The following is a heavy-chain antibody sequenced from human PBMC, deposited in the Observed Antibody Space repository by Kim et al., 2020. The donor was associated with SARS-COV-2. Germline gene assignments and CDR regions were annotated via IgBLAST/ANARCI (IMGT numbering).Heavy chain of an antibody. V-gene: IGHV3-7*01. J-gene: IGHJ6*02. CDR2: IKQDGSEK. D-gene: IGHD2-15*01. CDR3: ARARVVVAATQYYYYYYGMDV. Sequence: GGSLRLSCAASGFTFSSYWMSWVRQAPGKGLEWVANIKQDGSEKYYVDSVKGRFTISRDNAKNSLYLQMNSLRAEDTAVYYCARARVVVAATQYYYYYYGMDVWGQGTTVTVSS. CDR1: GFTFSSYW.